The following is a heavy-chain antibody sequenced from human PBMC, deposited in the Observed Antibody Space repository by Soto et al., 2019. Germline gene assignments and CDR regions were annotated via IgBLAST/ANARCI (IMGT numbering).Heavy chain of an antibody. CDR1: GFTFSSYS. CDR3: ARSPVGDAFNV. V-gene: IGHV3-21*01. J-gene: IGHJ3*01. CDR2: IRSGSDYI. Sequence: EVQLVESGGGLVKPGGSLRLSCAASGFTFSSYSMNWVRQAPGKWLEWVSSIRSGSDYIFYADSVKGRFTISRDNAKNSLFLQMNSLTAEDTAVYYCARSPVGDAFNVWGQGTVVTVSS.